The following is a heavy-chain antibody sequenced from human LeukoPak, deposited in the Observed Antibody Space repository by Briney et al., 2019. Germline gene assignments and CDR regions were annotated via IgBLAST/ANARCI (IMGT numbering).Heavy chain of an antibody. D-gene: IGHD4-23*01. V-gene: IGHV4-39*01. Sequence: SETLSLTCTVSGGSISSSSYYWGWIRQPPGKGLEWIGSIFYTGSTYYNPSLKSRVTISVDTSKNQFSLKLSSVTAADTAVYYCARLHYGGNYGYYYYYMDVWGKGTTVTVSS. J-gene: IGHJ6*03. CDR2: IFYTGST. CDR3: ARLHYGGNYGYYYYYMDV. CDR1: GGSISSSSYY.